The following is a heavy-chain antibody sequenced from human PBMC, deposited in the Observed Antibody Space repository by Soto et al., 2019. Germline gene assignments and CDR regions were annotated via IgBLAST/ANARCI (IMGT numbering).Heavy chain of an antibody. CDR2: ISSSSTSS. CDR3: ARDNGGTFDY. D-gene: IGHD2-8*01. Sequence: QVLLVESGGGLVKPGGFQRVSCAASGFTFSDSYMSWIRQAPGKGLEWVSYISSSSTSSNYADSMKGRFTISRDNAKNSLYLQMNSLRAEDTAVYYCARDNGGTFDYWGQGTLVTVSS. CDR1: GFTFSDSY. V-gene: IGHV3-11*05. J-gene: IGHJ4*02.